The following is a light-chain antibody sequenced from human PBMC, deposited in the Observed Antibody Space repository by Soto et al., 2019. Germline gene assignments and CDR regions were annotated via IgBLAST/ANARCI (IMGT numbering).Light chain of an antibody. CDR2: GAS. CDR3: QQSYTTPYS. CDR1: QDLSLF. V-gene: IGKV1-27*01. J-gene: IGKJ2*03. Sequence: DIQMTQSPSSLSASVGDRVTITCRAGQDLSLFLAWYQQKPGKVPKLLIYGASTLHSGVPSRFSGSGYGTHFTLTISSLQPEDVATYYCQQSYTTPYSFGQGTKLEI.